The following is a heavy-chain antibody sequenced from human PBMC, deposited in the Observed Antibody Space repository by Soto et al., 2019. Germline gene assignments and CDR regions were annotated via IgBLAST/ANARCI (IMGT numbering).Heavy chain of an antibody. J-gene: IGHJ5*02. D-gene: IGHD3-22*01. CDR2: INAGNGNT. CDR3: TRDLYYFDSSAYYGHNWFDP. CDR1: GYSFTSYA. Sequence: ASVKVSFKASGYSFTSYAIHWMRQAPGQRLEWMGWINAGNGNTKVPQKFQGRVTFTRDTSASTVYMEVSSLRSEDTAVYYCTRDLYYFDSSAYYGHNWFDPWGQGTRVTVSS. V-gene: IGHV1-3*01.